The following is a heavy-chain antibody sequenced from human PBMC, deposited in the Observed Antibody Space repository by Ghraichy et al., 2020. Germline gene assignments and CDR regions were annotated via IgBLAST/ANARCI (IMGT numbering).Heavy chain of an antibody. CDR1: GFTFRTYS. D-gene: IGHD6-13*01. J-gene: IGHJ6*02. CDR2: ISHDGNFN. Sequence: GGSLRLSCVASGFTFRTYSMHWVRQAPGKGLEWVAVISHDGNFNYYADSVKGRFTISRDSSKNTLYLQMNSPRPEDTALYYCARDIKSSSWSYYYYAMDVWGQGTTVTVSS. CDR3: ARDIKSSSWSYYYYAMDV. V-gene: IGHV3-30-3*01.